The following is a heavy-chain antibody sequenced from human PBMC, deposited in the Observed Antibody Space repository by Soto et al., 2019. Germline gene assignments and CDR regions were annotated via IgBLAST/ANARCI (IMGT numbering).Heavy chain of an antibody. CDR3: AREAIAVVPADIFDY. CDR1: GFTFSSYA. D-gene: IGHD2-2*02. J-gene: IGHJ4*02. V-gene: IGHV3-30-3*01. CDR2: ISYDGSNK. Sequence: PGGSLRLSCAASGFTFSSYAMHWVRQAPGKGLEWVAVISYDGSNKYYADSVKGRFTISRDNSKNTLYLQMNNLRAEDTAVYYCAREAIAVVPADIFDYWRQGTLVTVSS.